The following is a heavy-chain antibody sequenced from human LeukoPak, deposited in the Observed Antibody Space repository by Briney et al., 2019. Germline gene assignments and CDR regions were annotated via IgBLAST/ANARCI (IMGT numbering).Heavy chain of an antibody. Sequence: GSLRLSCQASGFTFYMYAMSWVRQAPGKGLEWVASMCGTAGCTFYPDSVKGRFTISRDNSKNVLYLRMNSLTAEDTAIYYCAKDRPNFHENSGHYYRRDGDSWGQGTLVTISS. CDR3: AKDRPNFHENSGHYYRRDGDS. D-gene: IGHD3-22*01. J-gene: IGHJ5*01. CDR2: MCGTAGCT. V-gene: IGHV3-23*01. CDR1: GFTFYMYA.